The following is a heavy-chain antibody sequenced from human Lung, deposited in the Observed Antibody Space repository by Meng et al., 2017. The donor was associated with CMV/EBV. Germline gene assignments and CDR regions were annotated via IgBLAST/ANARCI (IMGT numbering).Heavy chain of an antibody. D-gene: IGHD3/OR15-3a*01. CDR1: GFTFSSFS. Sequence: LSLTCAASGFTFSSFSMNWVRQAPGKGLEWVSYISSPSSFIQYADSVKCRFTISRDNAKNSLYLPLNSLRVEEPAVSYCARGRTGDWGQGTLVTVSS. CDR3: ARGRTGD. V-gene: IGHV3-21*05. CDR2: ISSPSSFI. J-gene: IGHJ4*02.